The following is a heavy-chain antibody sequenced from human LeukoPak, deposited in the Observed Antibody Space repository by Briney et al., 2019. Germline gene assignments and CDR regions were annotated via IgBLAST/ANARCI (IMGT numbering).Heavy chain of an antibody. J-gene: IGHJ4*02. CDR3: ARGYYYRT. V-gene: IGHV4-61*02. D-gene: IGHD3-10*01. CDR1: GGSVGSDTSY. Sequence: SETLSLTCTVSGGSVGSDTSYWNWLRQPAGKGLQWIVRIYADGSSTYNPSLKSRVTILVDTSKNQFSLRLSSMTAADTAVYYCARGYYYRTWGLGTLVTVSS. CDR2: IYADGSS.